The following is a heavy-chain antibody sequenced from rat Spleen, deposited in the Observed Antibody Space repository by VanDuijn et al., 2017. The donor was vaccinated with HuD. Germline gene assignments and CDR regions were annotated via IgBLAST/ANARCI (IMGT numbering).Heavy chain of an antibody. CDR2: IWTGGST. Sequence: QVQLKESGPGLVQPSQTLSLTCTVSGFSLTSYNVHWVRQPTGKGLEWMGVIWTGGSTDYNSALKSRLSISRDTSKSQVFLKMNSLQTEDRATYCCTRGDYFDYWGQGVMVTVSS. V-gene: IGHV2-30*01. CDR1: GFSLTSYN. CDR3: TRGDYFDY. J-gene: IGHJ2*01.